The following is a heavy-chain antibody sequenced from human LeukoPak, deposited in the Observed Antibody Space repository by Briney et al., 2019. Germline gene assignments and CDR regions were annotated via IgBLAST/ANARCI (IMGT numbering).Heavy chain of an antibody. CDR2: ISYDGSNK. CDR3: AKDSCRLAALVRGVIPRNY. CDR1: GFTFSSYG. D-gene: IGHD3-10*01. Sequence: GRSLRLSCAASGFTFSSYGVHCVRQAPGEGLGWVADISYDGSNKYYPDSVKGRVTISRDNSTKTLYMQMNSLRAEDTALYDCAKDSCRLAALVRGVIPRNYWGQGTLVSVSS. J-gene: IGHJ4*02. V-gene: IGHV3-30*18.